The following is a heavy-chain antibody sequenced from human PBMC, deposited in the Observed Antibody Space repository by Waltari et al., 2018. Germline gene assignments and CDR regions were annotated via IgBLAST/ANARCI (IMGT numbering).Heavy chain of an antibody. CDR1: GFSLSNPRMG. Sequence: QVTLKESGPVLVKPTETLTLTCTVSGFSLSNPRMGVSWLRQPPGKALEWLAHIFSNDEKFYTASLKSRLTISKDTSKSRVVLTMTNMDPVDTATYFCARIAWSGPYYYMDVWVKGTTVTVSS. CDR2: IFSNDEK. J-gene: IGHJ6*03. V-gene: IGHV2-26*01. CDR3: ARIAWSGPYYYMDV. D-gene: IGHD3-3*01.